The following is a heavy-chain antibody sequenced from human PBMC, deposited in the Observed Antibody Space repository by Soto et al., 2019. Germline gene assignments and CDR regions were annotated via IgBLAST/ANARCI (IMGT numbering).Heavy chain of an antibody. D-gene: IGHD3-10*01. V-gene: IGHV4-39*01. CDR1: GGSISSSSYY. CDR3: AEGESSGSYPMDV. J-gene: IGHJ6*02. CDR2: IYYSGST. Sequence: PSETLSLTCTVSGGSISSSSYYWGWIRQPPWKGLEWIGSIYYSGSTYYNPSLKSLVTISVDTSKNQFSLKLSSVTAADTAVYYGAEGESSGSYPMDVWGQGTTVTVSS.